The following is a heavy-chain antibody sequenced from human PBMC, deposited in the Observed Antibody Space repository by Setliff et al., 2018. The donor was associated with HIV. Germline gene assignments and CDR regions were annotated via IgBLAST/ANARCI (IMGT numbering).Heavy chain of an antibody. Sequence: GGSLRLSCVASGFTFSTYSMNWVRQAPGKGLEWISYISSSSSSTYYADSVKGRFTISRDNAKNPLYLQMNSLRAEDTAVYYCARDRGSSWYFHDYWGQGTLVTVSS. CDR3: ARDRGSSWYFHDY. J-gene: IGHJ4*02. CDR1: GFTFSTYS. D-gene: IGHD6-13*01. V-gene: IGHV3-48*01. CDR2: ISSSSSST.